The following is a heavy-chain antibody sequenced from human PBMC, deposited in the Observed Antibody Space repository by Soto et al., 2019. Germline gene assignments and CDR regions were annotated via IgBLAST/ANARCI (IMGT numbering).Heavy chain of an antibody. J-gene: IGHJ6*03. CDR3: ARLSEDCSGGSCYSIPLPYYYYMDV. CDR2: IYPGDSDT. D-gene: IGHD2-15*01. Sequence: GESLKISCNGSGYSFTSYCIGWVGQLPRKGLEWVGIIYPGDSDTRYSPSFQGQVTISADKSISTAYLQWSSLKASDTAMYYCARLSEDCSGGSCYSIPLPYYYYMDVWGKGTTVTVSS. CDR1: GYSFTSYC. V-gene: IGHV5-51*01.